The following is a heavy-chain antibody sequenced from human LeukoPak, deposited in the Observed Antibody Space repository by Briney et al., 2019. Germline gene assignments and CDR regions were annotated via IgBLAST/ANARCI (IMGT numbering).Heavy chain of an antibody. J-gene: IGHJ4*02. Sequence: GESLTISCQVSGYILTRNWIGWVRQVPGKGLEWMGAIYPGDSDTRYSPSFQGQVTISADKSISTAYLQWNSLKASDTAIYYCARRHFDWFFFDYWGQGTLVTVSS. CDR3: ARRHFDWFFFDY. CDR2: IYPGDSDT. D-gene: IGHD3-9*01. V-gene: IGHV5-51*01. CDR1: GYILTRNW.